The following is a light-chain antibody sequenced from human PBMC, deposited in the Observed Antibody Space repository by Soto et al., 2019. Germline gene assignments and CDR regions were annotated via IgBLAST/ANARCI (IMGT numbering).Light chain of an antibody. J-gene: IGKJ5*01. CDR2: SAF. CDR1: QGITGY. Sequence: DIQLTQSPSSLSASVGDRIIITCRVSQGITGYLNWYRQKPGKVPKLLIYSAFSVQSGVLSRFSGSGSGTDFTLSFSSLQSEDVATSYGQRTYNAPFGQGTRLDIQ. V-gene: IGKV1-27*01. CDR3: QRTYNAP.